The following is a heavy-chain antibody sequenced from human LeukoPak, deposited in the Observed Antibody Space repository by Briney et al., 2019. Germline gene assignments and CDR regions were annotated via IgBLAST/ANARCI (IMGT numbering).Heavy chain of an antibody. CDR3: ARGSGYASFVFDY. CDR1: GGSISSYY. V-gene: IGHV4-59*01. Sequence: SETLSLTCTVSGGSISSYYWSWIRQPPGKGLEWIGYIHYSGTTNYNPSLKSRVTISVDTSKNQFSLKLSSVTAADTAVYCCARGSGYASFVFDYWGQGTLVTVSS. J-gene: IGHJ4*02. CDR2: IHYSGTT. D-gene: IGHD5-12*01.